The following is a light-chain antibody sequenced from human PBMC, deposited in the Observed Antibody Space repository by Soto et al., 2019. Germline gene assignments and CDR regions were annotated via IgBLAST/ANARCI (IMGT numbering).Light chain of an antibody. CDR1: SGHNNYA. Sequence: QSVLTQSPSASASLGASVKLTCTLSSGHNNYAIAWHQQQPEKGPRYLMKVNSDDSHSKGDGIPDRFSGSSFGAERYLTIFSLQSEDEADYYCQTWGTGNWVFGGGTKLTVL. CDR2: VNSDDSH. CDR3: QTWGTGNWV. V-gene: IGLV4-69*02. J-gene: IGLJ3*02.